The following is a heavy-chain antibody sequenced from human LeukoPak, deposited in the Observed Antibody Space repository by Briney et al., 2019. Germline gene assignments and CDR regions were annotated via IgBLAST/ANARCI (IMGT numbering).Heavy chain of an antibody. CDR3: AAKVLDVDY. CDR2: IIPIFGTA. Sequence: ASVKVSCKASEGPFSSSAISWVRQAPGQGLKWMGGIIPIFGTANYAHKFQGRVTITTDESTSTAYMELSRLRSEDTAVYYCAAKVLDVDYWGQGTLVTVSS. CDR1: EGPFSSSA. J-gene: IGHJ4*02. D-gene: IGHD3/OR15-3a*01. V-gene: IGHV1-69*05.